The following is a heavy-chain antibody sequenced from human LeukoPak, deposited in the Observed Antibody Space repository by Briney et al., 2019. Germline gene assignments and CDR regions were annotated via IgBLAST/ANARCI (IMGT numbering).Heavy chain of an antibody. CDR1: GYTFTNYG. V-gene: IGHV1-18*01. J-gene: IGHJ4*02. D-gene: IGHD3-22*01. Sequence: ASVKVSCKASGYTFTNYGISWVGQAPGQGREWMGWISGYNGNTNNVQKLQGRVTMTTDTSTSTAYMELRSLRSDDTAVYYCARGSTHRYYYDSTGYYRGAFDSWGQGTLVTVSS. CDR3: ARGSTHRYYYDSTGYYRGAFDS. CDR2: ISGYNGNT.